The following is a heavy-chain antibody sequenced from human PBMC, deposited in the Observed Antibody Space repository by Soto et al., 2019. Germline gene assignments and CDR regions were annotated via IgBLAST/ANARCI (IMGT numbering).Heavy chain of an antibody. CDR1: GGSISSGGYY. V-gene: IGHV4-31*02. J-gene: IGHJ6*02. Sequence: SETLSLTXTVSGGSISSGGYYWSWIRQHPGKGLEWIGYIYYSGSTYYNPSLKSRVTISVDTSKNQFSLKLSSVTAADTAVYYCARVASLGIAAARGYGMDVWGQGTTVTVSS. CDR2: IYYSGST. D-gene: IGHD6-13*01. CDR3: ARVASLGIAAARGYGMDV.